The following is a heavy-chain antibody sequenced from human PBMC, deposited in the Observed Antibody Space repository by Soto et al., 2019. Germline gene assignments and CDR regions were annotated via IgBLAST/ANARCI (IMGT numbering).Heavy chain of an antibody. CDR1: GFTFSTYS. D-gene: IGHD2-2*02. CDR3: AREYTAWPLAYGLDV. CDR2: ISSRSDI. J-gene: IGHJ6*02. V-gene: IGHV3-21*01. Sequence: GGSLRLSCVGSGFTFSTYSINWVRQAPGKGLGWVSSISSRSDIYYADSVKGRFTISRDNAKNSVSLQMNSLRAEDTAVYYCAREYTAWPLAYGLDVWGQGTTVTSP.